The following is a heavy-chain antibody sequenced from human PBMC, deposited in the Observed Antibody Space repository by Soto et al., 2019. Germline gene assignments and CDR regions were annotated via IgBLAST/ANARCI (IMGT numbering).Heavy chain of an antibody. CDR2: IWSDGGNK. D-gene: IGHD6-13*01. CDR1: GFAFSSYG. J-gene: IGHJ4*02. V-gene: IGHV3-33*01. Sequence: QVQLVESGGGVVQPGRSLRLSCAASGFAFSSYGMHWVRQAPCKGLEWVAVIWSDGGNKYYADSVKGRFTISRDNSKNTLYLQMNSLRAEDTAVYYCARWGIAAGDYWGQGTLVTVSS. CDR3: ARWGIAAGDY.